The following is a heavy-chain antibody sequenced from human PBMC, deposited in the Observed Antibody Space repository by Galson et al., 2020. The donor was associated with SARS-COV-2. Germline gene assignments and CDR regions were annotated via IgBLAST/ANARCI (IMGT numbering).Heavy chain of an antibody. CDR2: VIPMLALA. D-gene: IGHD3-22*01. Sequence: SVKVSCKASGGPFSNYTISWVRQAPGQGLEWMGRVIPMLALANYAQKFQGRVTITADKSTNTVYMELSGLRSDDTAVFYCARAKGDYYDSSGYYTLDYAFDIWGQWTLVTVSS. J-gene: IGHJ3*02. CDR3: ARAKGDYYDSSGYYTLDYAFDI. V-gene: IGHV1-69*02. CDR1: GGPFSNYT.